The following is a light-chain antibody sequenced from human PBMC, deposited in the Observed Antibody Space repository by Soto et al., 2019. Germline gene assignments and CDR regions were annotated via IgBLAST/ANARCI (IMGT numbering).Light chain of an antibody. CDR3: QKYVSSPANT. CDR1: ESVGSNY. J-gene: IGKJ4*01. V-gene: IGKV3-20*01. CDR2: GAS. Sequence: EIVLTQSPGTVSLSPGERATLSCRASESVGSNYLAWYQQKPGQAPRLLIYGASSRATGIPDRFSGSGSGTDFTRSISRLANEDFALYYCQKYVSSPANTFGGGTKVEIK.